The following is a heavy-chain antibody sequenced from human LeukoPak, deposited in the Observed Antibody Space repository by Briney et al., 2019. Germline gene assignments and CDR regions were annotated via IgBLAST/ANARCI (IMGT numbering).Heavy chain of an antibody. V-gene: IGHV1-2*06. D-gene: IGHD6-19*01. CDR2: INPNSGGT. CDR1: GYTFTSYG. Sequence: ASVKVSCKASGYTFTSYGISWVRQAPGQGLEWMGRINPNSGGTNYAQKFQGRVTMTRDTSISTAYMELSRLRSDDTAVYYCARVSGWYNWFDPWGQGTLVTVSS. CDR3: ARVSGWYNWFDP. J-gene: IGHJ5*02.